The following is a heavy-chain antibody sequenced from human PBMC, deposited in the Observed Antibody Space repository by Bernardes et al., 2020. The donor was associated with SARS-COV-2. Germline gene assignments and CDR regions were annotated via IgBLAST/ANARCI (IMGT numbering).Heavy chain of an antibody. CDR2: VYYSGYT. CDR3: ARRGGVRYYFDY. Sequence: SETLSLTCTVSGGSISSSSYYWDWIRQSPGKGLEWIGTVYYSGYTYYNPSFKSRVTISVDTSRNQFSLRLSSVTAADTAVYYCARRGGVRYYFDYWGKGSLVTVSS. CDR1: GGSISSSSYY. D-gene: IGHD3-16*01. V-gene: IGHV4-39*01. J-gene: IGHJ4*02.